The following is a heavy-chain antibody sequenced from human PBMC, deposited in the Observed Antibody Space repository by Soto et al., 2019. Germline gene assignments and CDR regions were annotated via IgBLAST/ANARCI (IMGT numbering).Heavy chain of an antibody. D-gene: IGHD2-15*01. J-gene: IGHJ4*02. CDR3: TRGGPLGNYFDY. Sequence: EVQLVESGGGLVMPGGSLRLSCAASGFTFDNAWMNWVRQAPGKGLEWVGRIKRNVDGGTIDYAESLKGRFSISRDDSKNTLYLQMHSLKTEHTAVYYCTRGGPLGNYFDYWGQGTLVAVSS. CDR1: GFTFDNAW. V-gene: IGHV3-15*07. CDR2: IKRNVDGGTI.